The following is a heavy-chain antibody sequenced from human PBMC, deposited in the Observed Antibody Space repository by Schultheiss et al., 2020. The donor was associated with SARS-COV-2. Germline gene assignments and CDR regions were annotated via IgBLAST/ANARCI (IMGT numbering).Heavy chain of an antibody. CDR2: IYYSGST. D-gene: IGHD2/OR15-2a*01. CDR1: GGSFSGYY. CDR3: ARTTLMESHPDY. Sequence: SETLSLTCAVYGGSFSGYYWGWIRQPPGKGLEWIGSIYYSGSTYYNPSLKSRVTISVDTSKNQFSLKVTSLTAADTAMYYCARTTLMESHPDYWGQGTLVTVSS. J-gene: IGHJ4*02. V-gene: IGHV4-39*01.